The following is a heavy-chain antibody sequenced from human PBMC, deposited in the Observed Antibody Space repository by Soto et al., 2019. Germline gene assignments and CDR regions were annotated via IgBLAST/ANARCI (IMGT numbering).Heavy chain of an antibody. CDR2: IYYSGSN. CDR1: GDSISKSGYY. CDR3: ARSRGVTNPRRPYYFHS. Sequence: QVQLQESGPGLVNPSQTLSLTCAVSGDSISKSGYYWSWIRQNQGKALECIGYIYYSGSNFYNPSHNSRVAMSLDTSKNQLSLKLTSVTVADTAVYYCARSRGVTNPRRPYYFHSWGQGTLVAVSS. J-gene: IGHJ4*02. D-gene: IGHD4-17*01. V-gene: IGHV4-31*11.